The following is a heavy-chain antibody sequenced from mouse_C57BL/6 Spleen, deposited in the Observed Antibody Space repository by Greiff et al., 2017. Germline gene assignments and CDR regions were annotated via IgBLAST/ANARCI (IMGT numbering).Heavy chain of an antibody. CDR3: AREGITTVPFAY. Sequence: QVQLKESGAELVKPGASVKISCKASGYAFSSYWMNWVKQRPGKGLEWIGQIYPGDGDTNYNGKFKGKATLTADKSSSTAYMQLSSLTSEDSAVYFCAREGITTVPFAYWGQGTLVTVSA. D-gene: IGHD1-1*01. V-gene: IGHV1-80*01. J-gene: IGHJ3*01. CDR1: GYAFSSYW. CDR2: IYPGDGDT.